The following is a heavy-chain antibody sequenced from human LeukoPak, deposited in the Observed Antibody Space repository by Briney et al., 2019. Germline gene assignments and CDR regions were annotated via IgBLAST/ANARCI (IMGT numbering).Heavy chain of an antibody. J-gene: IGHJ4*02. Sequence: SETLSLTCTVSGGSISSYYWSWIRQPPGKGPEWIGYIYYSGSTNYNPSLKSRVTISVDTSKNQFSLKLSSVTAADTAVYYCARAFVVDSSEKPEIHFDYWGQGTLVTVSS. V-gene: IGHV4-59*01. CDR1: GGSISSYY. CDR2: IYYSGST. D-gene: IGHD3-22*01. CDR3: ARAFVVDSSEKPEIHFDY.